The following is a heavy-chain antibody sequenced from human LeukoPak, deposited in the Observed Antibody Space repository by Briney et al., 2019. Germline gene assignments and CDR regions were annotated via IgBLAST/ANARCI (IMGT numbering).Heavy chain of an antibody. CDR3: ARGDTMIIGDGYAFDI. Sequence: LRLSCAASGFTFSDYFMSWIRQAPEKGLEWVGYIYHSGSTYYNPSLKSRVTISVDRSKNQFSLKLSSVTAADTAVYYCARGDTMIIGDGYAFDIWGQGTMVTVSS. D-gene: IGHD3-22*01. CDR1: GFTFSDYF. V-gene: IGHV4-30-2*01. CDR2: IYHSGST. J-gene: IGHJ3*02.